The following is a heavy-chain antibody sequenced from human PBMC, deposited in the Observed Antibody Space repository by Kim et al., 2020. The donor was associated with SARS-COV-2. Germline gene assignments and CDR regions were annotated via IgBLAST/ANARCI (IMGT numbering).Heavy chain of an antibody. CDR3: ARHMGGLRDNWFDP. D-gene: IGHD4-17*01. CDR1: GGSISSSSYY. V-gene: IGHV4-39*01. J-gene: IGHJ5*02. Sequence: SETLSLTCTVSGGSISSSSYYWGWIRQPPGKGLEWIGSIYYSGSTYYNPSLKSRVTISVDTSKNQFSLKLSSVTAADTAVYYCARHMGGLRDNWFDPWGQGTLVTVSS. CDR2: IYYSGST.